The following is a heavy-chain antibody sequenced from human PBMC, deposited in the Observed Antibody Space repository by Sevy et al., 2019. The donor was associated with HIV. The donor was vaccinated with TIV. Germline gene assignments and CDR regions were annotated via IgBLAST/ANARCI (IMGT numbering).Heavy chain of an antibody. CDR3: AKDSYGGNAYYYYGMDV. D-gene: IGHD4-17*01. Sequence: GGSLRLSCAASGFTFSSYEMNWVRQAPGKGLEWVSYISSSGSPIYYADSVKGRFTISRDNAKNSLYLQMNSLRAEDTAVYYCAKDSYGGNAYYYYGMDVWGQGTTVTVSS. V-gene: IGHV3-48*03. CDR2: ISSSGSPI. CDR1: GFTFSSYE. J-gene: IGHJ6*02.